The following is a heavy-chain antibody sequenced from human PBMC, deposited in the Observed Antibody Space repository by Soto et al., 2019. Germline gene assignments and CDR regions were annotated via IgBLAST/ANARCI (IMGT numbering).Heavy chain of an antibody. CDR2: IYYSGST. Sequence: QLQLQESGPGLVKPSETLSLTCTVSGGSISSSSYYWGWIRQPPGRGLEWIGSIYYSGSTYYNPSRTSRVTEAVDTSKKQLSLMLSSLTAADTAVYYCAIAHSCCWYGTFDYWRQGTLVTVSS. CDR3: AIAHSCCWYGTFDY. J-gene: IGHJ4*02. D-gene: IGHD6-19*01. CDR1: GGSISSSSYY. V-gene: IGHV4-39*01.